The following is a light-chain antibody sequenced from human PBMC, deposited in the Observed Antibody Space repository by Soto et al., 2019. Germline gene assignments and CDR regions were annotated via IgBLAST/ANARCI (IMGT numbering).Light chain of an antibody. J-gene: IGKJ2*01. CDR2: KAS. V-gene: IGKV1-5*03. CDR1: QSINSW. Sequence: DIQMTQSPSTLSASVGDRVTITCRASQSINSWLDWYQQKPGKAPNLLIYKASALESGVPSKFSGSGSGTEFTLTISSLQPDDFATYYCQQYDAFPYTFGQGTKLELK. CDR3: QQYDAFPYT.